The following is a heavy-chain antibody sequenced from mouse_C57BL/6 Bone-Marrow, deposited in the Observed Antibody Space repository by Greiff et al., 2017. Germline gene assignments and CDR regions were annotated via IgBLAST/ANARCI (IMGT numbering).Heavy chain of an antibody. CDR3: ARTNYGSSSLYWYFDV. CDR2: INPNNGGT. J-gene: IGHJ1*03. CDR1: GYTFTDYY. Sequence: EVQLQQSGPELVKPGASVKISCKASGYTFTDYYMNWVKQSHGKSLEWIGDINPNNGGTSYNQKFKGKATLTVDKSSSTAYMELRSLTSEDSAVYYCARTNYGSSSLYWYFDVWGKGTTVTVSS. V-gene: IGHV1-26*01. D-gene: IGHD1-1*01.